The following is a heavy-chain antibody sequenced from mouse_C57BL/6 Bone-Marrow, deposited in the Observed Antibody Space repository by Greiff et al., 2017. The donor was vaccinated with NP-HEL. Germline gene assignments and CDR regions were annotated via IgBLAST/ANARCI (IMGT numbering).Heavy chain of an antibody. CDR3: ARYDGDPYCYFDV. J-gene: IGHJ1*03. CDR2: IDPNSGGT. CDR1: GYTFTSYW. D-gene: IGHD2-3*01. V-gene: IGHV1-72*01. Sequence: QVQLQQPGAELVKPGASVKLSCKASGYTFTSYWMHWVKQRPGRGLEWIGRIDPNSGGTKYNEKFKSKATLTVDTPSSTAYMQLSSLTSEDSAVYYCARYDGDPYCYFDVWGTGTTVTVSS.